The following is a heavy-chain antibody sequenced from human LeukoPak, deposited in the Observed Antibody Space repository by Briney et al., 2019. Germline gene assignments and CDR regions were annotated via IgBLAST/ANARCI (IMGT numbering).Heavy chain of an antibody. CDR1: GGSISSSSYY. CDR3: ARHRGGGDRGVMEFDY. J-gene: IGHJ4*02. V-gene: IGHV4-39*01. Sequence: SETLSLTCTVSGGSISSSSYYWGWIRQPPGKGLEWIGTIYYSGSTYYNPSLKSRVTISVDTSKNQFSLKLSSVTAADTAVYYCARHRGGGDRGVMEFDYWGQGTLVTVSA. CDR2: IYYSGST. D-gene: IGHD3-10*01.